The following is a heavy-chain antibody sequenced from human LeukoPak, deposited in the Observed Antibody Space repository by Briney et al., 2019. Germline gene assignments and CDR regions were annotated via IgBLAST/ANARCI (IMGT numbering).Heavy chain of an antibody. V-gene: IGHV4-4*07. Sequence: QSPTCNVPGSSLNYYYWSWIRQPAAKGREWIARVYLGGSTNYNPSLKSRVMMSLDKANNQFSLRLSSVTAADTAIYYCARDHCDDAACYPFDRWGQGALVTVSS. CDR2: VYLGGST. CDR1: GSSLNYYY. J-gene: IGHJ4*02. D-gene: IGHD2-21*01. CDR3: ARDHCDDAACYPFDR.